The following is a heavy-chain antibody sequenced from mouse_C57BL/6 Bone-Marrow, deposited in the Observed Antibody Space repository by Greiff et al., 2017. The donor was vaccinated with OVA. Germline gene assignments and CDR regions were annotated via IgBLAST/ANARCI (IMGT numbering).Heavy chain of an antibody. CDR3: ARSLFGKHLYRYFHV. D-gene: IGHD4-1*01. CDR1: GYTFTSYW. Sequence: QVQLKQPGAELVMPGASVKLSCKASGYTFTSYWMHWVKQRPGQGLEWIGEIDPSDSYTNYNQKFKGKSTLTVDKSSSTSYMQLSSLTSEESAVYYCARSLFGKHLYRYFHVWGTGTTVTVSS. J-gene: IGHJ1*03. V-gene: IGHV1-69*01. CDR2: IDPSDSYT.